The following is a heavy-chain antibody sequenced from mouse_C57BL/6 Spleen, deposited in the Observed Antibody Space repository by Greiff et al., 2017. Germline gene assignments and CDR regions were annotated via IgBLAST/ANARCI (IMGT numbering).Heavy chain of an antibody. D-gene: IGHD2-1*01. Sequence: QVQLKQPGAELVKPGASVKLSCKASGYTFTSYWMHWVKQRPGQGLEWIGMIHPNSGSTNYNEKFKSKATLTVDKSSSTAYMQLSSLTSEDSAVYDCARRHGNYNAMDYWGQGTSVTVSS. CDR2: IHPNSGST. V-gene: IGHV1-64*01. CDR3: ARRHGNYNAMDY. J-gene: IGHJ4*01. CDR1: GYTFTSYW.